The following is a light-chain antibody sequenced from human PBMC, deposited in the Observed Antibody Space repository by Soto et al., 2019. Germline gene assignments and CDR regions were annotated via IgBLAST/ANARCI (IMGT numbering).Light chain of an antibody. Sequence: QSVLTQPPSASGTPGQRVAISCSGSTSNIGSNTGSWFQQLPGPAPKLLIFTNNKRPSGVSDRFSGSKSGTSASLAISGLQSEDEDDYDCAAWDDSLTGPVFGGGTKVTVL. CDR3: AAWDDSLTGPV. J-gene: IGLJ3*02. V-gene: IGLV1-44*01. CDR1: TSNIGSNT. CDR2: TNN.